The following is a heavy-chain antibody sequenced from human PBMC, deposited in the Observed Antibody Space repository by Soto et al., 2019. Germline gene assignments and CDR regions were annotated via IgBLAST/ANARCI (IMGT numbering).Heavy chain of an antibody. V-gene: IGHV4-4*02. Sequence: QVQLQESGPGLVSPSGTLSLTCAVSGGSISSGNWWSWVRQPPGKGLEWIGEIYHSGSTNYNTSLKILVTISVDKSKNHFSLRLTSVTAADTAVYYCASVGTTVSAVDYWGQGTLVTVSS. CDR3: ASVGTTVSAVDY. CDR2: IYHSGST. CDR1: GGSISSGNW. D-gene: IGHD4-4*01. J-gene: IGHJ4*02.